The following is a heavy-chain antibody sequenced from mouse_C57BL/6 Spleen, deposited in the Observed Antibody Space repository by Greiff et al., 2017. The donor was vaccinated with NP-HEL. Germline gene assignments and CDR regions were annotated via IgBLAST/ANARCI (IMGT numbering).Heavy chain of an antibody. CDR1: GFSLTSYA. V-gene: IGHV2-9-1*01. CDR3: ARNNYGNFYWYFDV. D-gene: IGHD2-1*01. Sequence: VQLQESGPGLVAPSQSLSITCTVSGFSLTSYAISWVRQPPGKGLEWLGVIWTGGGTNYNSALKSRLSISKDNSKSQVFLKMNSLQTDDTARYYCARNNYGNFYWYFDVWGTGTTVTVSS. J-gene: IGHJ1*03. CDR2: IWTGGGT.